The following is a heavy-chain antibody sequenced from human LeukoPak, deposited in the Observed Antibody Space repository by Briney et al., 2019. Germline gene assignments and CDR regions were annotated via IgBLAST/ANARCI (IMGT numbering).Heavy chain of an antibody. Sequence: SETLSLTCAMHSESSGGDDWTWIRQPPGKGLEWIGEVSPGGSTRYNPSLRSRVTISLDTSRSRFSLRLGSVTAADTGVYYCARDGGTRLGFDPWGQGTLVTVSS. V-gene: IGHV4-34*01. CDR3: ARDGGTRLGFDP. J-gene: IGHJ5*02. CDR1: SESSGGDD. CDR2: VSPGGST. D-gene: IGHD1/OR15-1a*01.